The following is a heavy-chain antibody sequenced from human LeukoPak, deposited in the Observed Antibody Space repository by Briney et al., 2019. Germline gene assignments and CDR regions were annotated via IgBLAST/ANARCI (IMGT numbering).Heavy chain of an antibody. D-gene: IGHD1-26*01. J-gene: IGHJ4*02. CDR3: ATGRGIVGASVGFDY. V-gene: IGHV1-2*02. CDR2: INPHSGGT. Sequence: ASVKVSCKASGYTFTGFYMHWVRQAPGQGLEWVGWINPHSGGTNYAQKFQGRVSMTRDTSISTAYMELSRLKSDDTAVYYCATGRGIVGASVGFDYWGQGTLVTVSS. CDR1: GYTFTGFY.